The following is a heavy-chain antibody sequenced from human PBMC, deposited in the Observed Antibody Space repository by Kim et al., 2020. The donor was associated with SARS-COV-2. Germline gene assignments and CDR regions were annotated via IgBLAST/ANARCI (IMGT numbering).Heavy chain of an antibody. CDR1: GYTFTSYA. D-gene: IGHD6-6*01. J-gene: IGHJ6*02. Sequence: ASVKVSCKASGYTFTSYAMHWVRQAPGQRLEWMGWINAGNGNTKYSQKFQGRVTITRDTSASTAYMELSSLRSEDTAVYYCARDTPYPGGSSVGMDVWGQGTTVTVSS. CDR2: INAGNGNT. CDR3: ARDTPYPGGSSVGMDV. V-gene: IGHV1-3*01.